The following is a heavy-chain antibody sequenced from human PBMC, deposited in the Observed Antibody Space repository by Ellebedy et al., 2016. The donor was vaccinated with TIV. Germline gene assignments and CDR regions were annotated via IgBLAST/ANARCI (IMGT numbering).Heavy chain of an antibody. D-gene: IGHD3-10*01. Sequence: ASVKVSCKASGGPFSGSAISWVRQAPGQGLEWMGGINPIFGTANYAKKFQGRVTITADASTSTAYMDLSSLRSEDTAVYYCARAATYYYGSGSYFDYWGQGTLVTVSS. CDR2: INPIFGTA. CDR1: GGPFSGSA. V-gene: IGHV1-69*13. J-gene: IGHJ4*02. CDR3: ARAATYYYGSGSYFDY.